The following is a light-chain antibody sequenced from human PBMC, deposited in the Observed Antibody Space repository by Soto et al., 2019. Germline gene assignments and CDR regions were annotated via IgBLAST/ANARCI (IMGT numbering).Light chain of an antibody. CDR3: QSYDSSLSGYV. J-gene: IGLJ1*01. CDR1: SSNIGAGYD. CDR2: GNS. Sequence: QSVLTQPPSVSGAPGQRVTISCTGSSSNIGAGYDVHWYQQLPGTAPKLLIYGNSNRPSGVPDRFSGSKSGTSASLVITGLQADDEADYYCQSYDSSLSGYVFGTGTKVTVL. V-gene: IGLV1-40*01.